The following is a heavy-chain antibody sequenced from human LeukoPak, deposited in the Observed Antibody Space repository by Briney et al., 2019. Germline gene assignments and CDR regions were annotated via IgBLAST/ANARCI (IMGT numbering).Heavy chain of an antibody. CDR2: IYYSGST. J-gene: IGHJ5*01. Sequence: SETLSLTCTVSGGSISSSSYYWGWIRQPPGKGLEWIGSIYYSGSTYYNPSLKSRFTISVDRPKNQFFLNVTSLTAADTAVYFCARSRQASGLFNSWGQGTLVVVSS. D-gene: IGHD3-10*01. CDR3: ARSRQASGLFNS. CDR1: GGSISSSSYY. V-gene: IGHV4-39*07.